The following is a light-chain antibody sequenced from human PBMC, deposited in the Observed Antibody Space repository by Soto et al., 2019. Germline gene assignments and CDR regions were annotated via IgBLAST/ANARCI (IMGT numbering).Light chain of an antibody. CDR3: QQYADYTT. J-gene: IGKJ5*01. V-gene: IGKV1-5*03. Sequence: IQTTQSPSILSASVGDRVTITCRASQSLSSWLAWYQQKPGKAPKLLIYKASSLQSGVPSRFSGSGSGTDFTLTISSLQPDDFATYYCQQYADYTTFGQGTRLEIK. CDR2: KAS. CDR1: QSLSSW.